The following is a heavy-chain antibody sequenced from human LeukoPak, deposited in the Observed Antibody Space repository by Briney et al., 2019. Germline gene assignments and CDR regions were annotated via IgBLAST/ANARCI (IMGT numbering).Heavy chain of an antibody. J-gene: IGHJ6*02. CDR2: ISWNSGSI. V-gene: IGHV3-9*01. CDR3: AKDKPDARGSTSSNGMDV. CDR1: GFTFDDYA. D-gene: IGHD2-2*01. Sequence: GGSLRLSCAASGFTFDDYAMHWVRQAPGKGLEWVSGISWNSGSIGYADSVKGRFTISRDNAKNSLYLQMNSLRAEDTALYYCAKDKPDARGSTSSNGMDVWGQGTTVTVSS.